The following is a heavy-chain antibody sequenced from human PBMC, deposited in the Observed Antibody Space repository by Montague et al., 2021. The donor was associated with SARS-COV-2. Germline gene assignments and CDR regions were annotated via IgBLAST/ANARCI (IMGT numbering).Heavy chain of an antibody. D-gene: IGHD4-11*01. V-gene: IGHV4-34*01. CDR2: ISHPGST. CDR1: TESFNGYY. J-gene: IGHJ6*02. CDR3: ARARSVTTFFLGVRVAMDV. Sequence: ETLSLTCAVYTESFNGYYWTWIRQPPGKGLEWIGQISHPGSTKYNPSLKSRVTISVDTYRKQVSLRLNSVTAADTAVYYCARARSVTTFFLGVRVAMDVWGQGTTVTGSS.